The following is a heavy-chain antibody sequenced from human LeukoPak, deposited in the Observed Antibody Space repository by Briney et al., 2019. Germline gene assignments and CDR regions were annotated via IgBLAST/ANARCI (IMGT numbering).Heavy chain of an antibody. D-gene: IGHD2-2*01. Sequence: GASVKVSCKASGGTFSSYAISLVRQAPGQGLEWMGGIIPIFGTANYAQKFQGRVTITADESPSTAYMELSSLRSGDTAVYYCATACSSTSSYEIDYYYYMDVWGKGTTVTVSS. CDR2: IIPIFGTA. CDR3: ATACSSTSSYEIDYYYYMDV. CDR1: GGTFSSYA. V-gene: IGHV1-69*13. J-gene: IGHJ6*03.